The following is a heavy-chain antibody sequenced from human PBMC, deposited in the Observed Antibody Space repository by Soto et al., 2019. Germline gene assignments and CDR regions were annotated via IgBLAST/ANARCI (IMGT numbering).Heavy chain of an antibody. D-gene: IGHD3-10*01. V-gene: IGHV5-51*01. J-gene: IGHJ6*02. CDR1: GYSFTSYW. CDR3: ARSMVRGVIPYYYGMDV. CDR2: IYPGDSDT. Sequence: PGESLKISCKGSGYSFTSYWIGWVRQMPGKGLEWMGIIYPGDSDTRYSPSFQGQVTISADKSISTAYLQWSSLKASDTAMYYCARSMVRGVIPYYYGMDVWGQGTTVPASS.